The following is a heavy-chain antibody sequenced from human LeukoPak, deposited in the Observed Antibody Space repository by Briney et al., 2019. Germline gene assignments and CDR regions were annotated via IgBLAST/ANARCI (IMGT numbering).Heavy chain of an antibody. CDR3: ARAMSRVWNYDY. CDR2: IYYSGST. CDR1: GDSISSYY. Sequence: SETLSLTCTVSGDSISSYYWSWIRQPPGKGLEWIGYIYYSGSTNYNPSLTSRVTISIDTPKNQFSLKLTSVTAADTAVYYCARAMSRVWNYDYWGQETLVTVSS. J-gene: IGHJ4*02. D-gene: IGHD1-7*01. V-gene: IGHV4-59*01.